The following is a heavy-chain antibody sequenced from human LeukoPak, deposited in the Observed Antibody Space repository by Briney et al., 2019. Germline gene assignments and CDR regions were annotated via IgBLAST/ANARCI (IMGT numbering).Heavy chain of an antibody. V-gene: IGHV3-23*01. Sequence: GGSLRLSCAASGFTFSSYVMSWVRQAPAKGLEWVSAISGSGGSTYYADSVKGRFTISRDNSKNTLYLQMNSLRAEDTAVYYCAKDGIVVVPAARNYWGQGTLVTVSS. CDR1: GFTFSSYV. J-gene: IGHJ4*02. D-gene: IGHD2-2*01. CDR2: ISGSGGST. CDR3: AKDGIVVVPAARNY.